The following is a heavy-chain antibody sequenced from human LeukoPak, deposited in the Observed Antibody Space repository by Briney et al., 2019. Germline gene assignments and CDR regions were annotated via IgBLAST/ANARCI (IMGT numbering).Heavy chain of an antibody. Sequence: ESGPALVKPTQTLTLTCTFSGFSLTTPGLGVGWIRQPPGKALEWLALIYWDDDQRSSPSLKSSLTITKDTSKNQVFFTMTNMDPADTATYYCARGRGGPDFDYWGQGTLVTVSS. CDR2: IYWDDDQ. V-gene: IGHV2-5*02. J-gene: IGHJ4*02. CDR3: ARGRGGPDFDY. CDR1: GFSLTTPGLG. D-gene: IGHD1-26*01.